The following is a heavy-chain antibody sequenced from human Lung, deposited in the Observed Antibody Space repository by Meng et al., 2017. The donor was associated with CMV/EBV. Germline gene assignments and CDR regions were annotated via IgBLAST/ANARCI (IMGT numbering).Heavy chain of an antibody. J-gene: IGHJ4*02. CDR2: IDPRRGDT. D-gene: IGHD4/OR15-4a*01. CDR3: ARDDYGPFNY. Sequence: QLVPLGAALKKPGASVKVPCRASGYTITSYYIHWIRQAPGQGLEWMGWIDPRRGDTKYAQRFQGRVTLTRDTSIGTVYMELTSLTSDDTAVYYCARDDYGPFNYWGQGTPVTVSS. CDR1: GYTITSYY. V-gene: IGHV1-2*02.